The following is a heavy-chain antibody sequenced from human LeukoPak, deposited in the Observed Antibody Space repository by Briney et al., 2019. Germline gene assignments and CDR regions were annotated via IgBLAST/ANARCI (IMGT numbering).Heavy chain of an antibody. V-gene: IGHV3-13*01. D-gene: IGHD3-22*01. Sequence: GGSLRLSCAASGFTFSSYDMHWVRQVTGKGLEWVSGIGTASDTYYPGSVKGRFTISRENAMNSLYLQMNSLRAEDTAVYYCARGVSSGYHVFDSWGQGTLVTVSS. CDR2: IGTASDT. J-gene: IGHJ4*02. CDR1: GFTFSSYD. CDR3: ARGVSSGYHVFDS.